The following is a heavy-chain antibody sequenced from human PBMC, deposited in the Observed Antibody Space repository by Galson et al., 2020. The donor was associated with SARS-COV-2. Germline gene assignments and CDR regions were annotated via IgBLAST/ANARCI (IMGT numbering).Heavy chain of an antibody. CDR2: THYRSKWYE. J-gene: IGHJ4*02. CDR3: VRENWERDYFDY. CDR1: GDSVSNKNVS. V-gene: IGHV6-1*01. D-gene: IGHD7-27*01. Sequence: SQTLSLTCGISGDSVSNKNVSWNWIRQSPSRGLEWLGRTHYRSKWYEEYAVPVKGRISIKPDTSSNRFSLQVNSLTPEDTGVYYCVRENWERDYFDYWGQGIQVTVSS.